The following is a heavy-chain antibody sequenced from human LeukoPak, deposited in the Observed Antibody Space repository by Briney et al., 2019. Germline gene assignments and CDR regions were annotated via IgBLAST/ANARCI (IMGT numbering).Heavy chain of an antibody. J-gene: IGHJ4*02. CDR1: GGSFSGYY. CDR2: IYYSGST. Sequence: PSETLSLTCAVYGGSFSGYYWSWIRQPPGKGLEWIGYIYYSGSTNYNPSLKSRVTISVDTSKNQFSLKLSSVTAADTAVYYCAREYGSIDYWGQGTLVTVSS. V-gene: IGHV4-59*01. D-gene: IGHD4-17*01. CDR3: AREYGSIDY.